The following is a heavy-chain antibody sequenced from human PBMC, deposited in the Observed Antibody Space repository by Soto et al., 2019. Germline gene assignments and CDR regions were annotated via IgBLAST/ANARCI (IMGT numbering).Heavy chain of an antibody. D-gene: IGHD1-26*01. CDR1: GFTFSYYW. Sequence: EVQLVESGGGLVRPGGSLRLSCAASGFTFSYYWMHWVRQAPGKGLVWVSRIHSDGSSTTYADFVKGRFIISRDNARNTVELQMLSVRVEDTAVYYCARGDRGAFDLWGQGTVVTVSS. CDR2: IHSDGSST. J-gene: IGHJ3*01. V-gene: IGHV3-74*01. CDR3: ARGDRGAFDL.